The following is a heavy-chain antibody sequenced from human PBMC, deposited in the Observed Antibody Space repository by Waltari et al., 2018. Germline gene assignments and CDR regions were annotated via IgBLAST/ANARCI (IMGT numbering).Heavy chain of an antibody. CDR1: GGSISGFY. D-gene: IGHD2-21*02. J-gene: IGHJ5*02. V-gene: IGHV4-59*01. CDR3: ARGGGGDWEWFAP. CDR2: IHYTGST. Sequence: QVQLQESGPSLLKPSETLSLICTVAGGSISGFYWSWVRRPPGKGLDGIGYIHYTGSTNFNPTLKSRVTMSVDTSKNQFSLKLSSVTAAYTAFYYCARGGGGDWEWFAPWGQGTLVTVSS.